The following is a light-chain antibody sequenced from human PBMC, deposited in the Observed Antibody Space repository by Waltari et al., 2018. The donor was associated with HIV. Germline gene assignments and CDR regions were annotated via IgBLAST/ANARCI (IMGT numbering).Light chain of an antibody. CDR1: SSDVGAYNY. J-gene: IGLJ2*01. Sequence: QSALTQPPSASGSRGQSVTISCTGTSSDVGAYNYVSWYQQYQGMAPKLIILEVSKRPSGVPARFSGAKSGNTASLTVSGLQAEDEADFYCSSYAGSAVVFGGGTKLTVL. V-gene: IGLV2-8*01. CDR2: EVS. CDR3: SSYAGSAVV.